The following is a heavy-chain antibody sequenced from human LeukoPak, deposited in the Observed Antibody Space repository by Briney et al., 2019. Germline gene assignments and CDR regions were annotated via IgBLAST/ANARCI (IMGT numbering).Heavy chain of an antibody. CDR2: IKQDGSEK. CDR3: ARRRAVIPNTWFDL. V-gene: IGHV3-7*05. CDR1: RFTFSNYW. Sequence: PGGSLRLSCAASRFTFSNYWMSWVRQAPGKGLEWVANIKQDGSEKYYVDSVKGRFTISRDNAKNSLYLQMNTLRAEDTAVYYCARRRAVIPNTWFDLWGQGTLDTVSS. J-gene: IGHJ5*02. D-gene: IGHD3-22*01.